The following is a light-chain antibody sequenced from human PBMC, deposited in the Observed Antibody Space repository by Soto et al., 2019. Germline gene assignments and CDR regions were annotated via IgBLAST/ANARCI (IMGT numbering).Light chain of an antibody. Sequence: DIQMTQSPSAMSASVGDRVIITCRSSQAISNYLAWFQQKPGQAPKRLIYAASTLQSGVPSRFSGSGSGTEFSLTIDTLEPEDFATYFCLQHKSYQWTFGQGTKLEIK. CDR3: LQHKSYQWT. J-gene: IGKJ1*01. CDR1: QAISNY. CDR2: AAS. V-gene: IGKV1-17*03.